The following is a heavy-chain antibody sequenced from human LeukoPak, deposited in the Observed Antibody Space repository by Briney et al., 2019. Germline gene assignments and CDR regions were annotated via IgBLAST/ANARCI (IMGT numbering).Heavy chain of an antibody. CDR3: ARETAVAGNWFDP. J-gene: IGHJ5*02. Sequence: GRSLRLSCAASGFTFSSYWMHWVRHAPGKGLVWVSRIKGDGRSTMYADSVKGRFTISRDNAKNTLYLQMNSLRAEDTAVYYCARETAVAGNWFDPWGQGTLVTVSS. CDR1: GFTFSSYW. V-gene: IGHV3-74*03. CDR2: IKGDGRST. D-gene: IGHD6-19*01.